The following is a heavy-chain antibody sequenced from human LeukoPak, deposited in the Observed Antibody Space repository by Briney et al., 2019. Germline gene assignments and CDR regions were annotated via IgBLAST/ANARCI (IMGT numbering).Heavy chain of an antibody. D-gene: IGHD3-3*01. Sequence: SETLSLTCTVSAGSSSSCYWSWIRQPAGKEREWIGGIYTSGSANSNPSLKSRVSMSVYTSKYQFSLKLSAVTAADTAVYYCARTDPGGAYYDFWSGYYPFDYWGQGTLVTVST. CDR3: ARTDPGGAYYDFWSGYYPFDY. CDR2: IYTSGSA. CDR1: AGSSSSCY. V-gene: IGHV4-4*07. J-gene: IGHJ4*02.